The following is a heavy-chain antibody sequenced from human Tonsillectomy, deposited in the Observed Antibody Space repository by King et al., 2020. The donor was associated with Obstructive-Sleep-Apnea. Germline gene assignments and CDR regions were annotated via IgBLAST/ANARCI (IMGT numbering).Heavy chain of an antibody. D-gene: IGHD5-18*01. CDR3: AKDRGVAKQQWLRLSYFDS. V-gene: IGHV3-23*04. J-gene: IGHJ4*02. Sequence: VQLVESGGGLVQPGGSLRLSCAASGFTFSNYAMSWVRQAPGKGLEWVSAIGWSGGSTYYADSVKGQFTISRDNSKNTLYLQLNSLRAEDTARYYSAKDRGVAKQQWLRLSYFDSWGQGTLVTLSS. CDR1: GFTFSNYA. CDR2: IGWSGGST.